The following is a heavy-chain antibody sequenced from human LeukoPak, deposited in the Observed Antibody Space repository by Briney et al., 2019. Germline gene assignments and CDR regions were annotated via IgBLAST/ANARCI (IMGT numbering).Heavy chain of an antibody. J-gene: IGHJ6*02. Sequence: GGSLRLSCAASGFTFSSYWMHWVRQAPGKGLVWVSVIYSGGSTYYADSVKGRFTISRDNSKNTLYLQMNSLRAEDTAVYYCARDRYDYGDYRGRFYYGMDVWGQGTTVTVSS. CDR3: ARDRYDYGDYRGRFYYGMDV. D-gene: IGHD4-17*01. V-gene: IGHV3-53*01. CDR1: GFTFSSYW. CDR2: IYSGGST.